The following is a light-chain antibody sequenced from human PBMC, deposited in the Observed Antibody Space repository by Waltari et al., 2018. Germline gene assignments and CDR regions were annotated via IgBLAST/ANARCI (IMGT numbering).Light chain of an antibody. CDR2: GAS. CDR1: ESVSSK. J-gene: IGKJ5*01. V-gene: IGKV3-15*01. CDR3: QQYNKWPPL. Sequence: EIVMTQSPATLSVSPGERVTLSCGASESVSSKLAWYQQKPGQAPRRLIYGASTRGTGIPARFSGRGSGTEFTLTISSLQSEDFAIYYCQQYNKWPPLFGQGTRLEIK.